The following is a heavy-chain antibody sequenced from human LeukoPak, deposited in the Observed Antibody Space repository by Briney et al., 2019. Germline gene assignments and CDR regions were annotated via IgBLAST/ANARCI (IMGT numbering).Heavy chain of an antibody. CDR3: ATYSGTYSSDFDY. CDR2: INPNSGGT. J-gene: IGHJ4*02. CDR1: GYTFTGYY. Sequence: ASVKVSCKASGYTFTGYYMHWVRQAPGQGLEGMGWINPNSGGTNYAQKFQGRVTMTRDTSISTAYMELSRLRSDDTAVYYCATYSGTYSSDFDYWGQGTLVTVSS. V-gene: IGHV1-2*02. D-gene: IGHD1-26*01.